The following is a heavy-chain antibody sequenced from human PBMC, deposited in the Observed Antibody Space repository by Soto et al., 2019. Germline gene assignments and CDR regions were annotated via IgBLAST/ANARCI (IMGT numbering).Heavy chain of an antibody. D-gene: IGHD6-25*01. J-gene: IGHJ4*02. V-gene: IGHV3-20*01. CDR1: GCTFDDYA. Sequence: EVQLVESGGGAVRPGGSLRLIWAASGCTFDDYAMTWVRQAPVKGLEWVSGVTWDGDDGGSAASVKGRFTISRDNAKTSLYRQMTRLRAEDMPLYTCTSGAAAFDFWGQGVMVTVAS. CDR2: VTWDGDDG. CDR3: TSGAAAFDF.